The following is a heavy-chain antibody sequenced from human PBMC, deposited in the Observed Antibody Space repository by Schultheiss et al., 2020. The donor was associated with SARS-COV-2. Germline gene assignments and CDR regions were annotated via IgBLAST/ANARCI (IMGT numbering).Heavy chain of an antibody. D-gene: IGHD3-3*01. Sequence: GESLKISCAASGFTFSSYSMNWVRQAPGKGLEWVSSISSSSSYIYYADSVKGRFTISRDNAKNSLYLQMNSLRAEDTAVYYCARGHYDFWSGYWATGGMDVWGQGTTVTVSS. CDR2: ISSSSSYI. V-gene: IGHV3-21*01. CDR1: GFTFSSYS. CDR3: ARGHYDFWSGYWATGGMDV. J-gene: IGHJ6*02.